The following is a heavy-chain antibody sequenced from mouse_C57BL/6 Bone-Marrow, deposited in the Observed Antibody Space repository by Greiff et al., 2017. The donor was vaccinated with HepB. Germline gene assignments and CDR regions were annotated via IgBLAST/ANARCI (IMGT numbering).Heavy chain of an antibody. J-gene: IGHJ3*01. CDR3: ARDRDRFAY. CDR1: GYTFTSYG. V-gene: IGHV1-81*01. CDR2: IYPRSGNT. Sequence: QVQLKQSGAELARPGASVKLSCKASGYTFTSYGISWVKQRTGQGLEWIGEIYPRSGNTYYNEKFKGKATLTADKSSSTAYMELRSLTSEDSAVYFCARDRDRFAYWGQGTLVTVSA.